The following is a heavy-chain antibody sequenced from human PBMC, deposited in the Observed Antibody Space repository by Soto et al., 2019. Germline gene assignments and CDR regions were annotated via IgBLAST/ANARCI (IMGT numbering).Heavy chain of an antibody. D-gene: IGHD5-18*01. Sequence: QVQLVQSGAEVKKPGSSVKVSCKASGGTFSSYTISWVRQAPGQGLQWMGRMIPILGIANYAQKFQGRVTITADKSTSTAYMELSSLRSEDTAVYYCASHVDTAPVNWFDPWGQGTLVTVAS. CDR1: GGTFSSYT. J-gene: IGHJ5*02. CDR3: ASHVDTAPVNWFDP. V-gene: IGHV1-69*02. CDR2: MIPILGIA.